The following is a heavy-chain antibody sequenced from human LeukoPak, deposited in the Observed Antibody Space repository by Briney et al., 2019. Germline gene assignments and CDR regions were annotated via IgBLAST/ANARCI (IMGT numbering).Heavy chain of an antibody. D-gene: IGHD1-26*01. CDR2: IYYSGST. Sequence: SETVSLTCTVSGGSISSYYWSWIRQAPGKGLEWIGNIYYSGSTNYNPSLKSRVTVSVDTSKNQFSLKLSSVTAADTAVYYCARHGTLGSTTYPLDYWGQGTLVIFSS. J-gene: IGHJ4*02. V-gene: IGHV4-59*08. CDR1: GGSISSYY. CDR3: ARHGTLGSTTYPLDY.